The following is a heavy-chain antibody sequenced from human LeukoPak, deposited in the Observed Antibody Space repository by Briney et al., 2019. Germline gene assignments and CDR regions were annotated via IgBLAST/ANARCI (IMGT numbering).Heavy chain of an antibody. CDR3: ARAPYFDFWTGYYFDY. D-gene: IGHD3-3*01. J-gene: IGHJ4*02. Sequence: PSETLSLTCTVSGGSVSSGSYYWSWIRQPPGKGLEWIGFIYYSGSTNYNPSLKSRVTISVDTSKNQFSLKLSSVTAADTAVYYCARAPYFDFWTGYYFDYWGQGTLVTVSS. V-gene: IGHV4-61*01. CDR1: GGSVSSGSYY. CDR2: IYYSGST.